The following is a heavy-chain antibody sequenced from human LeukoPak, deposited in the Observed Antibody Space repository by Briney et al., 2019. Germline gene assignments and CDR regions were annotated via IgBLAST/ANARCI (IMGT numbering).Heavy chain of an antibody. CDR2: IKEDGSEK. Sequence: GGSLRLSXVASGSPFSDYWMSWVSQAPGKGLEWVANIKEDGSEKNYVDSVKGRFTISRDNAKNSLYLQMNSLRTEDTAVYYCARDDRSSSGWYITEHQQLMYFQEWGQGTPVTVSS. CDR3: ARDDRSSSGWYITEHQQLMYFQE. V-gene: IGHV3-7*01. CDR1: GSPFSDYW. D-gene: IGHD6-19*01. J-gene: IGHJ1*01.